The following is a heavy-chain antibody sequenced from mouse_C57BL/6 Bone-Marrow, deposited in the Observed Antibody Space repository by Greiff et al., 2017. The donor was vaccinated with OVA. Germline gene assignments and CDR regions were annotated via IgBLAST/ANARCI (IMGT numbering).Heavy chain of an antibody. CDR3: STCITTTVGF. J-gene: IGHJ2*01. CDR1: GFNIKDDY. V-gene: IGHV14-4*01. CDR2: IDPENGDT. D-gene: IGHD1-1*01. Sequence: VQLQQSGAELVRPGASVKLSCTASGFNIKDDYMHWVKQRPEQGLEWIGWIDPENGDTEYASKFQGKATITADTSSNTDYLQHSHLTSEATAVYSCSTCITTTVGFWGQGTTLTVSS.